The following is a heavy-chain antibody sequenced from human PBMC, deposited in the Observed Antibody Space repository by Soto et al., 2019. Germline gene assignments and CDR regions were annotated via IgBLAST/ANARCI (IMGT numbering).Heavy chain of an antibody. J-gene: IGHJ6*03. Sequence: PGESLKISCKGSGYSFTSYWIGWVRQMPGKGLEWMGITYPGDSDTRYSPSFQGQVTISADKSISTAYLQWSSLKASDTAMYYCARHNRVDFWSGYHLYYYYMDVWGKGTTVTVSS. CDR3: ARHNRVDFWSGYHLYYYYMDV. CDR1: GYSFTSYW. V-gene: IGHV5-51*01. CDR2: TYPGDSDT. D-gene: IGHD3-3*01.